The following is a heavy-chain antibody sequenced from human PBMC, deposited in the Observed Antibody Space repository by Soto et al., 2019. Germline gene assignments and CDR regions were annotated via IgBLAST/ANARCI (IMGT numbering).Heavy chain of an antibody. CDR1: GYTFTSYG. D-gene: IGHD2-21*02. Sequence: ASVKVSCKASGYTFTSYGISWVRQAPGQGLEWMGWISAYNGNTNYAQKLQGRVTMTTDTSTSTAYMELRSLRSDDTAVYYCASHTYCGGDCYRPYYYGMDVWGQGTTVTSP. V-gene: IGHV1-18*04. J-gene: IGHJ6*02. CDR2: ISAYNGNT. CDR3: ASHTYCGGDCYRPYYYGMDV.